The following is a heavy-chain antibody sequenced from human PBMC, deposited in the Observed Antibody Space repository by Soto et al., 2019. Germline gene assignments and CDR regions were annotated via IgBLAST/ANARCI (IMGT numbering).Heavy chain of an antibody. CDR1: GGSVSSGSSY. Sequence: QVQLQESGPGLVKPSETLSLTCTVSGGSVSSGSSYWSWIRQPPGKGLEWIGYIYYSGSTNYNPPRSSRDTIPVDTSKNQFSLKLSSVTAADTAVYYCVASGLVNYYYYGMDVWGQGTTVTVSS. CDR2: IYYSGST. V-gene: IGHV4-61*01. CDR3: VASGLVNYYYYGMDV. J-gene: IGHJ6*02. D-gene: IGHD3-10*01.